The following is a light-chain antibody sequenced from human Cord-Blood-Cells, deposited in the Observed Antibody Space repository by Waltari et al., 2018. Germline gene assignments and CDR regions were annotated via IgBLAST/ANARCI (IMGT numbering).Light chain of an antibody. CDR3: QQSYSTPWT. CDR1: QSISSS. V-gene: IGKV1-39*01. J-gene: IGKJ1*01. Sequence: TQMTQSPSSLPASVGDRVPTTSRASQSISSSLNWYQKKPGKAPKLLIYAASSLQSVVPSRFSGSGSGTDFTLTISRLQPEDFATYYCQQSYSTPWTFGQGTKVEIK. CDR2: AAS.